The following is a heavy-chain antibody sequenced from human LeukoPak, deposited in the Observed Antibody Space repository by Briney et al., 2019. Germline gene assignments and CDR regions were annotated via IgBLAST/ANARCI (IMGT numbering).Heavy chain of an antibody. D-gene: IGHD4-23*01. CDR3: ARRAGGFDY. J-gene: IGHJ4*02. CDR2: INHSGST. CDR1: GGSFSGYY. Sequence: SETLSLTCAVYGGSFSGYYWSWIRQPPGKGLEWIGEINHSGSTNYNPSLKSRVTISVDTSKNQFSLKLSSVTAADTAVYYCARRAGGFDYWGQGTLATVSS. V-gene: IGHV4-34*01.